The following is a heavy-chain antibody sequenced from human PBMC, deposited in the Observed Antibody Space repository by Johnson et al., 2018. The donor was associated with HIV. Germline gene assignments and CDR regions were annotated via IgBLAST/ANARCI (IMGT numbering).Heavy chain of an antibody. CDR2: ISYDGSNK. V-gene: IGHV3-30*04. CDR3: ARDILEYSSSVPDAFDI. J-gene: IGHJ3*02. CDR1: GFTFSSYA. D-gene: IGHD6-6*01. Sequence: QVQLVESGGGVVQPGRSLRLSCAASGFTFSSYAMHWVRQAPGKGLELVAVISYDGSNKYYADSVKGRFTISRDTSKTTLYLQMNSLRAEDTAVYYCARDILEYSSSVPDAFDIWGQGTMVTVSS.